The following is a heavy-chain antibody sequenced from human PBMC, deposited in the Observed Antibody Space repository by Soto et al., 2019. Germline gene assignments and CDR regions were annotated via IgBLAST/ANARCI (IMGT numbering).Heavy chain of an antibody. V-gene: IGHV3-48*03. D-gene: IGHD3-22*01. J-gene: IGHJ5*02. CDR1: GFTFSSYE. CDR3: ARGVLYYYDSSGYPHWFDP. CDR2: ISSSGTII. Sequence: GGSLRLSCTASGFTFSSYEMNWVRQAPGKGLEWVSYISSSGTIIYYADSVKGRFTISRDNAKNSLYLQMNSLRAEDTAVYYCARGVLYYYDSSGYPHWFDPWGQGTLVTVSS.